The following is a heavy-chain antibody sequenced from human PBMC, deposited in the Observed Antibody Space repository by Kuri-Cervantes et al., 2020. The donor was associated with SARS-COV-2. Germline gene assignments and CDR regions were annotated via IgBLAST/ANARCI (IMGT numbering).Heavy chain of an antibody. CDR2: MNPNSGNT. D-gene: IGHD3-16*02. CDR1: GYTLTELS. CDR3: ARPSEWGSYRL. J-gene: IGHJ4*02. V-gene: IGHV1-8*01. Sequence: SVKVSGKVSGYTLTELSMHWVRQAPGQGLEWMGWMNPNSGNTGYAQKFQGRVTMTRNTSISTAYMELSSLRSEDTAVYYCARPSEWGSYRLWGQGTLVTVSS.